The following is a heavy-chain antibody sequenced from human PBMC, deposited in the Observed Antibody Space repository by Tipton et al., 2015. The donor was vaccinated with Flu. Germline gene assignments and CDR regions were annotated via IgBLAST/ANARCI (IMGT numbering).Heavy chain of an antibody. CDR1: VGSINRYY. CDR3: ASGNFYDSSGYFAF. V-gene: IGHV4-4*07. Sequence: TLSLTCNVSVGSINRYYWSWIRQSVGKGPEWIGRTHTNGNTNYNSSFGSRLTMSVDTSKSQFSMTLTSVTVADTAVYYCASGNFYDSSGYFAFWGQGILVTVSS. D-gene: IGHD3-22*01. J-gene: IGHJ4*02. CDR2: THTNGNT.